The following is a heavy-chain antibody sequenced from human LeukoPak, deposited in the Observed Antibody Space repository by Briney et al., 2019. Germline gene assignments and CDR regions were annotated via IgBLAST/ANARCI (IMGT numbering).Heavy chain of an antibody. CDR2: ISDSGGS. CDR1: GGSVSSGISY. D-gene: IGHD6-13*01. J-gene: IGHJ4*02. CDR3: ARVPAAGTGPDY. V-gene: IGHV4-61*01. Sequence: SETLSLTCSVSGGSVSSGISYWSWIRQPPGEGLEWIAYISDSGGSDYNPSLRGRVTISLDTSKNQFSLRLTSVTAADTAVYYRARVPAAGTGPDYWGQGTLVTASS.